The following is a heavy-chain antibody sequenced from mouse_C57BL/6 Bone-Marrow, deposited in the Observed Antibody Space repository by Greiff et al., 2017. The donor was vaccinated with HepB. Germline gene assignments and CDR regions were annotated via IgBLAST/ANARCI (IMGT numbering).Heavy chain of an antibody. CDR1: GYTFTDYY. CDR3: ARDWEGDYFDY. V-gene: IGHV1-26*01. D-gene: IGHD4-1*01. CDR2: INPNNGGT. J-gene: IGHJ2*01. Sequence: EVQLQQSGPELVKPGASVKISCKASGYTFTDYYMNWVKQSHGKSLEWIGDINPNNGGTSYNQKFKGKATLTVDKSSSTAYMELRSLTSEDSAVYYCARDWEGDYFDYWGQGTTLTVSS.